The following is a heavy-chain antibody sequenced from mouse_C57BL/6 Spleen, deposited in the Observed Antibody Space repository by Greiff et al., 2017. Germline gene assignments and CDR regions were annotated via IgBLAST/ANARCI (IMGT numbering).Heavy chain of an antibody. J-gene: IGHJ2*01. CDR1: GYTFTSYW. CDR2: FHPNSGST. D-gene: IGHD2-1*01. CDR3: ARIYYGNSFDY. V-gene: IGHV1-64*01. Sequence: QVQLQQPGAELVKPGASVKLSCKASGYTFTSYWMHWVKQRPGQGLEWIGMFHPNSGSTNYNEKFKSKATLTVDKSSSTAYMQLSSLTSEDSAVYYGARIYYGNSFDYWGQVTTLTVSS.